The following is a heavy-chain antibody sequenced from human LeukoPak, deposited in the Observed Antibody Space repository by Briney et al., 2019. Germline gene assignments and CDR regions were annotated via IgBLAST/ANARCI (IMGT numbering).Heavy chain of an antibody. CDR3: ATTPLRYFDWRSPQINYYGMDV. D-gene: IGHD3-9*01. Sequence: SETLSLTCAVYGGSFSGYYWSWIRQPPGKGLEWIGEINRSGSTNYNPSLKSRVTISVDTSKNQFSLKLSSVTAADTAVYYCATTPLRYFDWRSPQINYYGMDVWGQGTTVTVSS. CDR1: GGSFSGYY. V-gene: IGHV4-34*01. CDR2: INRSGST. J-gene: IGHJ6*02.